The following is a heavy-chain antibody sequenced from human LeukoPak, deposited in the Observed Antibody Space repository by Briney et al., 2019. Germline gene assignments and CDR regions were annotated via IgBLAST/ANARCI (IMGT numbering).Heavy chain of an antibody. CDR2: IYYSGST. CDR1: GGSFSSGSYY. Sequence: PSETLSLTCTVSGGSFSSGSYYWSWIRQPPGKGLEWIGYIYYSGSTNYNPSLKSRVTISVDTSKNQFSLKLSSVTAADTAVYYCARAGYSSGWYWFDPWGQGTLVTVSS. J-gene: IGHJ5*02. D-gene: IGHD6-19*01. V-gene: IGHV4-61*01. CDR3: ARAGYSSGWYWFDP.